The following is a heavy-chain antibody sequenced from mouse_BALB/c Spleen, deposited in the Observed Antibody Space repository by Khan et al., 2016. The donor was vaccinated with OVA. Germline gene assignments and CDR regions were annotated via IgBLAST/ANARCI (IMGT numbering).Heavy chain of an antibody. CDR2: INPHIGET. V-gene: IGHV1-20*02. J-gene: IGHJ2*01. CDR3: ARIYGSDFDY. D-gene: IGHD1-1*01. CDR1: GYSFTGYF. Sequence: VQLQQSGPELVKPGASVKISCKASGYSFTGYFMNWVMQSHGKSLEWIGRINPHIGETFYNQKFKGKATLTVEESSSTAHMELRSLASEDSAVYYCARIYGSDFDYWDQGTTLTVSS.